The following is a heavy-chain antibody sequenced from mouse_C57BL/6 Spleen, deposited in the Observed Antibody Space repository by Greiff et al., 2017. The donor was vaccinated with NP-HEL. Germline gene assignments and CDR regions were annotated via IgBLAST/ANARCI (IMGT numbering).Heavy chain of an antibody. CDR3: ALYYDYDGGAMDY. CDR1: GYTFTSYW. J-gene: IGHJ4*01. CDR2: IYPGSGST. V-gene: IGHV1-55*01. Sequence: QVQLQQPGAELVKPGASVKMSCKASGYTFTSYWITWVKQRPGQGLEWIGDIYPGSGSTNYTEKFKSKATLTVDTSSSTAYMQLSSLTSEDSAVYYCALYYDYDGGAMDYWGQGTSVTVSS. D-gene: IGHD2-4*01.